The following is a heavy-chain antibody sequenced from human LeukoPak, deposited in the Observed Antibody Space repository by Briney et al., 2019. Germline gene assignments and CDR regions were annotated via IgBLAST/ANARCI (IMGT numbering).Heavy chain of an antibody. D-gene: IGHD3-22*01. CDR1: GYTFTGYY. CDR3: ARAMIVVVDAFDI. Sequence: GASVKVSSKASGYTFTGYYMHWVRQAPGQGLEWMGRINPNSGGTNYAQKFQGRVTMTRDTSISTAYMELSRLRSDDTAVYYCARAMIVVVDAFDIWGQGTMVTVSS. J-gene: IGHJ3*02. CDR2: INPNSGGT. V-gene: IGHV1-2*06.